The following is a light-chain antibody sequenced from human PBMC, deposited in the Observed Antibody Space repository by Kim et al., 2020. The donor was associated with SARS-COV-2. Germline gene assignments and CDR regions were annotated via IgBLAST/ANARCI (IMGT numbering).Light chain of an antibody. CDR1: QSVSKS. Sequence: PGDRATRSGRASQSVSKSLAWYQQKPGKAPRLLIYDASNRATGIPARFSGSGSGTDFTLTISSLEPEDFAVYYCQQRSKWPLTFGGGTKVDIK. J-gene: IGKJ4*01. CDR3: QQRSKWPLT. V-gene: IGKV3-11*01. CDR2: DAS.